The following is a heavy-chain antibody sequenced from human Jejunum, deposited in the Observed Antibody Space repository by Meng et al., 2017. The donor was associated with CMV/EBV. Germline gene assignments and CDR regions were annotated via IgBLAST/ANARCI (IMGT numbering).Heavy chain of an antibody. CDR2: INPKTGDT. D-gene: IGHD1-26*01. V-gene: IGHV1-2*02. J-gene: IGHJ4*02. Sequence: EYTFTDYYVQWVRQAPGQGLEWMGWINPKTGDTNYAQKFQGRVIMTRDISINTVHMELTRLRSDDTAVYYCAKDGGSYLDYYFDYWGQGTLVTVSS. CDR1: EYTFTDYY. CDR3: AKDGGSYLDYYFDY.